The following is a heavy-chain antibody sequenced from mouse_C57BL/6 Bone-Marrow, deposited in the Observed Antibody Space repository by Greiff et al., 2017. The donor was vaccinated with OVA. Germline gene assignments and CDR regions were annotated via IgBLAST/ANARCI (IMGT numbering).Heavy chain of an antibody. CDR2: IYPSDSET. V-gene: IGHV1-61*01. D-gene: IGHD2-2*01. Sequence: QVQLQQPGAELVRPGSSVKLSCKASGYTFTSYWMDWVKQRPGQGLEWIGNIYPSDSETHYNQKFKDKATLTVDKSSSTAYMQLSSLTSEDSAVYCCARSRGGMVTNYFDYWGQGTTLTVSS. CDR1: GYTFTSYW. J-gene: IGHJ2*01. CDR3: ARSRGGMVTNYFDY.